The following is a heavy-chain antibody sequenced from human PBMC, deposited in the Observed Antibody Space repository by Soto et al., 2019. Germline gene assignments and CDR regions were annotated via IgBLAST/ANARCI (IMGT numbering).Heavy chain of an antibody. V-gene: IGHV4-59*01. CDR2: IYYSGST. J-gene: IGHJ4*02. Sequence: SETLSLTCTVSGGSISSYYWSWIRQPPGKGLEWIGYIYYSGSTNYNPSLKSRVTISVDTSKNQFSLKLSSVTAADTAVYYCARETSLPRNIYYFDYWGQGTLVTVSS. CDR3: ARETSLPRNIYYFDY. D-gene: IGHD3-16*01. CDR1: GGSISSYY.